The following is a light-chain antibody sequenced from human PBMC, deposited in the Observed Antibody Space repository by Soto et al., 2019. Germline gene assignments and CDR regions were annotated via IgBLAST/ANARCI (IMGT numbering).Light chain of an antibody. CDR1: KLGDKY. J-gene: IGLJ2*01. V-gene: IGLV3-1*01. CDR2: QDN. Sequence: SYELTQPPSVSVSPGQTASITCSGDKLGDKYACWYQQKPGQSPVLVIYQDNKRPSGIPDRFSGSHSGNTATLTISGTQAMDEADYYCQAWDSSTVLFGGGTKLTVL. CDR3: QAWDSSTVL.